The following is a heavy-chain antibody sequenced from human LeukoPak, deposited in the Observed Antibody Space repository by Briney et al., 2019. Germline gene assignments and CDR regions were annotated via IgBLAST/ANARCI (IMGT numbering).Heavy chain of an antibody. Sequence: GGSLRLSCAASGFTFSSYWMHWVRQAPGKGLEWVSVIYSGGSTFYADSVKGRFTISRDNSKNTLYLQMNSPRAEDTAVYYCASDSYSPEYFQHWGQGTLVTVSS. CDR1: GFTFSSYW. D-gene: IGHD2-15*01. J-gene: IGHJ1*01. CDR3: ASDSYSPEYFQH. V-gene: IGHV3-66*01. CDR2: IYSGGST.